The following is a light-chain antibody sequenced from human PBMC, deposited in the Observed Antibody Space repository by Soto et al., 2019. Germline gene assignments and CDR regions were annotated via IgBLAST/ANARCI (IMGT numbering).Light chain of an antibody. Sequence: EIVLTQSPGTLSLSPGERATLSCWASQSVSSNYLAWYQHKPGQAPRLLIYGASSRATGIPDRFSGSGSGTDFALTISRLEPEDFAMYYCQQYGSSAPVTFGQGTRLE. CDR2: GAS. V-gene: IGKV3-20*01. J-gene: IGKJ5*01. CDR1: QSVSSNY. CDR3: QQYGSSAPVT.